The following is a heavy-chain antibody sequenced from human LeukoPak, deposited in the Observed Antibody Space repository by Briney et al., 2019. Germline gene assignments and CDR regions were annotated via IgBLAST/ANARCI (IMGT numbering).Heavy chain of an antibody. CDR2: IIPIFGTA. J-gene: IGHJ6*04. CDR1: GGTFSSYA. CDR3: ASRRSQWPLGYYYGMDV. V-gene: IGHV1-69*01. D-gene: IGHD6-19*01. Sequence: SVKVSCKASGGTFSSYAISWVRQAPGQGLEWMGGIIPIFGTANCAQKFQGRVTITAGESTSTAYMELSSLRSEDTAVYYCASRRSQWPLGYYYGMDVWGKGTTVTVSS.